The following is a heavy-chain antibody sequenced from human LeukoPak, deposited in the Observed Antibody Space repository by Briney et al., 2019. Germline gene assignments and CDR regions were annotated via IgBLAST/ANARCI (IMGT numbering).Heavy chain of an antibody. CDR2: IRRYNGTT. CDR3: ARDHVPVSGRGINDY. CDR1: GYTCTSYG. Sequence: ASVKVSCKASGYTCTSYGISWVRHAPGQGLEWMGWIRRYNGTTTSAQKLQRTVTMTTDTSTSTAYMELRSLISDDTAVYYCARDHVPVSGRGINDYCGQGTLVTVSS. D-gene: IGHD2-2*01. J-gene: IGHJ4*02. V-gene: IGHV1-18*01.